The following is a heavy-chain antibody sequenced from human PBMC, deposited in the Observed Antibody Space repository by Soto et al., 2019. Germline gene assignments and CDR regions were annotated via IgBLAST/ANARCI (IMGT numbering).Heavy chain of an antibody. CDR2: IKPDESEK. CDR1: GFTFSDSW. J-gene: IGHJ5*02. Sequence: PGGSLRLSCTASGFTFSDSWMTWVRQAPGKGLEWVARIKPDESEKKYADSVKGRFSISRDNAKNSMYLQMDSLRAEDTAVYYCESGGSNYDSWGQGTLVTVSS. V-gene: IGHV3-7*01. D-gene: IGHD4-4*01. CDR3: ESGGSNYDS.